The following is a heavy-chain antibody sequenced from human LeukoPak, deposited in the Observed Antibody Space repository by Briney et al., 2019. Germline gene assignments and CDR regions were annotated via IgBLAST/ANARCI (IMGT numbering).Heavy chain of an antibody. CDR1: GGTFSSYA. CDR3: ARELRSGYYDHYYYYMDV. Sequence: GASVKVSCKASGGTFSSYAISWVRQAPGQGLEWMGGLIPIFGTAHYAQKFQGRVTITTDESTSTAYMELSSLRSEDTAVYYCARELRSGYYDHYYYYMDVWGKGTTVTVSS. V-gene: IGHV1-69*05. CDR2: LIPIFGTA. D-gene: IGHD3-3*01. J-gene: IGHJ6*03.